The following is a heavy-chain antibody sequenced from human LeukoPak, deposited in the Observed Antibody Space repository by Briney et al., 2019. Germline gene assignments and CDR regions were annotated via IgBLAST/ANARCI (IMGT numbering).Heavy chain of an antibody. CDR2: IYHSGST. V-gene: IGHV4-59*08. CDR3: ARLGDMITFGGVIVDY. CDR1: GGSISSYY. J-gene: IGHJ4*02. D-gene: IGHD3-16*02. Sequence: SETLSLTCTVSGGSISSYYWSWIRQPPGKGLEWIGSIYHSGSTYYNPSLKSRVTISVDTSKNQFSLKLSSVTAADTAVYYCARLGDMITFGGVIVDYWGQGTPVTVSS.